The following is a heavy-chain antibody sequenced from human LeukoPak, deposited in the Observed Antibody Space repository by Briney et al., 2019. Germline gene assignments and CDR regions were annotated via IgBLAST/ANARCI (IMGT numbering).Heavy chain of an antibody. D-gene: IGHD3-22*01. Sequence: PSETLSLTCAVYGGSFSGYYWSWIRQPPAKGLEWIGEINHSGSTNYNPSLTSRVTISVDTSKNQFSLRLSSVTAADTDVYYCARGLSDDSSGYDPEVFYYWGQGTLVTVSS. CDR2: INHSGST. J-gene: IGHJ4*02. CDR1: GGSFSGYY. CDR3: ARGLSDDSSGYDPEVFYY. V-gene: IGHV4-34*01.